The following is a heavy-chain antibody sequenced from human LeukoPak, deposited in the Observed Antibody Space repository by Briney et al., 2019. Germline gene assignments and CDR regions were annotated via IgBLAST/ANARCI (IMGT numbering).Heavy chain of an antibody. V-gene: IGHV1-2*02. CDR3: ARVAVSFWSGLDY. D-gene: IGHD3-3*01. CDR2: INPKSGGT. Sequence: ASVKVSCKASGYTFTDYYLHWVRQAPGQGLEWMGWINPKSGGTNSAQKFQGRVTMTRDTSISTAYMELSRLTSDDTAVYYCARVAVSFWSGLDYWGQGTLVTVPS. J-gene: IGHJ4*02. CDR1: GYTFTDYY.